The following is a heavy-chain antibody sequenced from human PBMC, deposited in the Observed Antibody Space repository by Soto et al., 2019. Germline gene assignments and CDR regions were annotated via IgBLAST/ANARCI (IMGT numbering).Heavy chain of an antibody. CDR3: ARDGSGYCSGGSCYSSYYYYYYMDV. J-gene: IGHJ6*03. Sequence: GGSLRLSCAASGFTFSSYSMNWVRQAPGKGLEWVSSISSSSSYIYYADSVKGRFTISRDNAKNSLYLQMNSLRAEDTAVYYWARDGSGYCSGGSCYSSYYYYYYMDVWGKGTTVTVSS. CDR1: GFTFSSYS. V-gene: IGHV3-21*01. CDR2: ISSSSSYI. D-gene: IGHD2-15*01.